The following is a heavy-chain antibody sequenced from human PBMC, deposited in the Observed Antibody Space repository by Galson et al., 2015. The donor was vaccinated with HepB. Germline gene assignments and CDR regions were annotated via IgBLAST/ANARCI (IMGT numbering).Heavy chain of an antibody. V-gene: IGHV3-74*01. CDR2: TSGGETHK. Sequence: SLRLSCAGSGFIFDQYGMHWVRQAPGKGLEWVANTSGGETHKRYADSVKGRFTISRDNAKNTVYLQMDSLRVEDTAVYYCARGRGSRAYYDYYMDVWGKGTTVTVSS. J-gene: IGHJ6*03. D-gene: IGHD3-16*01. CDR1: GFIFDQYG. CDR3: ARGRGSRAYYDYYMDV.